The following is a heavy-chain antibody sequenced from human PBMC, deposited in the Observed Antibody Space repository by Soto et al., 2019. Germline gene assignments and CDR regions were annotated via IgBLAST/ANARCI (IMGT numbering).Heavy chain of an antibody. Sequence: QVQLVQSGAEVKKPGASVKVSCKASGYTFTSYGISWVRQAPGQGLEWMGWISAYNGNTNYAQKLQGRVTMTTDTSTSTAYMELRSLRSDDTAVYYCERDTADCSGGSCYSQDAFDIWGQGTMVTVSS. D-gene: IGHD2-15*01. CDR1: GYTFTSYG. CDR2: ISAYNGNT. V-gene: IGHV1-18*01. CDR3: ERDTADCSGGSCYSQDAFDI. J-gene: IGHJ3*02.